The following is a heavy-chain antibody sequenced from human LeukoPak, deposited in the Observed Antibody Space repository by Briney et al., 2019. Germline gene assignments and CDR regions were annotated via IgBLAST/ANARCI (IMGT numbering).Heavy chain of an antibody. J-gene: IGHJ4*02. D-gene: IGHD3-3*01. V-gene: IGHV1-18*01. CDR3: SRGAITIFGVDQEYYFDY. CDR1: GYTFTSYG. Sequence: ASVKVSCKASGYTFTSYGISWVRQAPGQGLEWMGWISAYNGNTNYAQKLQGRVTMTTDTSTSTAYMELRSLRSDDTAVYYRSRGAITIFGVDQEYYFDYWGQGTLVTVSS. CDR2: ISAYNGNT.